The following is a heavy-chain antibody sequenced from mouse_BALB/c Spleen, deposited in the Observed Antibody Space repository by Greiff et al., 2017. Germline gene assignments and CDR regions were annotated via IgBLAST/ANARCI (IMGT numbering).Heavy chain of an antibody. J-gene: IGHJ4*01. V-gene: IGHV1-5*01. CDR3: TRAHSRYGYAMDY. Sequence: EVQLQQSGTVLARPGASVKMSCKASGYTFTSYWMHWVKQRPGQGLEWIGAIYPGNSDTSYNQKFKGKARLTAVTSTSTAYMELSSLTNEDSAVYYFTRAHSRYGYAMDYWGQGTSVTVSS. CDR1: GYTFTSYW. CDR2: IYPGNSDT. D-gene: IGHD2-14*01.